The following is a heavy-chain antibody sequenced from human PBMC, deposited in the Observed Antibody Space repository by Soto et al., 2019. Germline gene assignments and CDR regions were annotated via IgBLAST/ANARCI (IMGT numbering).Heavy chain of an antibody. CDR3: VKDHERFGYSSSWGLDY. Sequence: EVQLVESGGGLVQPGRSLRLSCAASGFTFDDNAMHWVRQAPGKGLEWLSGISWNSGYLGYADSVKGRFTISRDNAKNSLYLQVNSLRPEDAALYYCVKDHERFGYSSSWGLDYWGQGTLVTVSS. CDR1: GFTFDDNA. CDR2: ISWNSGYL. D-gene: IGHD6-13*01. J-gene: IGHJ4*02. V-gene: IGHV3-9*01.